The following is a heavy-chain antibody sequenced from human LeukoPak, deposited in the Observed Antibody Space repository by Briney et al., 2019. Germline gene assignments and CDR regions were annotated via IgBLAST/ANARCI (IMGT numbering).Heavy chain of an antibody. D-gene: IGHD6-19*01. CDR3: ARRDEYSSGWSGDWSDP. CDR2: IYYSGST. CDR1: GGSISSYY. J-gene: IGHJ5*02. Sequence: PSETLSLTCTVSGGSISSYYWSWIRQPPGKGLEWIGYIYYSGSTNYNPSLKSRVTISVDTSKNQFSLKLSSVTAADTAVYYCARRDEYSSGWSGDWSDPWGQGTLVTVSS. V-gene: IGHV4-59*01.